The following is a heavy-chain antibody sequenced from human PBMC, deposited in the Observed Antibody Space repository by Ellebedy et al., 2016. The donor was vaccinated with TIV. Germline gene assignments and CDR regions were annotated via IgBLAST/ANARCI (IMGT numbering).Heavy chain of an antibody. CDR1: GFTFSSYS. J-gene: IGHJ4*02. CDR3: ASRGGPDY. D-gene: IGHD2-15*01. CDR2: ISSSSSYI. Sequence: GGSLRLXXAASGFTFSSYSMNWVRQAPGKGLEWVSSISSSSSYIYYADSVKGRFTISRDNAKNSLYLQMNSLRAEDTAVYYCASRGGPDYWGQGTLVTVSS. V-gene: IGHV3-21*01.